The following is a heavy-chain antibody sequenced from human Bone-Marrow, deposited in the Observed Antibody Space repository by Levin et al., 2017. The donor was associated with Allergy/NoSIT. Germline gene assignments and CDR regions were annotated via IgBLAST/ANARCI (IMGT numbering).Heavy chain of an antibody. J-gene: IGHJ5*02. D-gene: IGHD6-13*01. CDR1: GYTFTSYD. V-gene: IGHV1-8*01. CDR2: MNPNSGNT. CDR3: ARSPPRGAAAGSTLEDWFDP. Sequence: ASVKVSCKASGYTFTSYDINWVRQATGQGLEWLGWMNPNSGNTGYAQNFQGRVTMTRNTSVSTAYMELSSLRSEDTAVYYCARSPPRGAAAGSTLEDWFDPWGQGTLVTVSS.